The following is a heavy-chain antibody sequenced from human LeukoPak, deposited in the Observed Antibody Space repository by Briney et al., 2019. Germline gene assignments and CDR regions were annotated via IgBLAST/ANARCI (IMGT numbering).Heavy chain of an antibody. CDR3: AKDRGVGGGYNRDY. J-gene: IGHJ4*02. D-gene: IGHD5-24*01. CDR2: ISGTGDST. CDR1: GLRFSNYG. Sequence: GGSLRLSCVVSGLRFSNYGMSWVRQAPGKGLEWVSAISGTGDSTYYADSVKGRFSISRDNSKNTLYLHMNSLRAGDTAVYYCAKDRGVGGGYNRDYWGQGTLVTVSS. V-gene: IGHV3-23*01.